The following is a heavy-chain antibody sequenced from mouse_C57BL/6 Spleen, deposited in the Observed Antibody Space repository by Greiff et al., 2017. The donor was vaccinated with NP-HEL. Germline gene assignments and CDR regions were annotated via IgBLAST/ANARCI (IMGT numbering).Heavy chain of an antibody. Sequence: VQLQQSGPELVKPGASVKISCKASGYAFSSSWMNWVKQRPGKGLEWIGRIYPGDGDTNYNGKFKGNATLTADKSSSTAYMQLSSLTSEDSAVYFCARSGSYFDYWGQGTTLTVSS. CDR3: ARSGSYFDY. V-gene: IGHV1-82*01. J-gene: IGHJ2*01. CDR1: GYAFSSSW. D-gene: IGHD3-1*01. CDR2: IYPGDGDT.